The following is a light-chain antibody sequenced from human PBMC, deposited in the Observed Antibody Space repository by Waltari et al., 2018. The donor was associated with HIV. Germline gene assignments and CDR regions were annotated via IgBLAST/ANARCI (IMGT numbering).Light chain of an antibody. CDR2: DDD. CDR1: NIGSKR. CDR3: QVWDIITDEVI. V-gene: IGLV3-21*01. J-gene: IGLJ2*01. Sequence: SYVLTQSPSVSVAPGQTAIITCGGNNIGSKRVHWYQQRPGQAPVLIIFDDDDRPSGVPEGFSGSNAGDTATLGSRRVEAGDEADYFGQVWDIITDEVIFGGGTKMTVL.